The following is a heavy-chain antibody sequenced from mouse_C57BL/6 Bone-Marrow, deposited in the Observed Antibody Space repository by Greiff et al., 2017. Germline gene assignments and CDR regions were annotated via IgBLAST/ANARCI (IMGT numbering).Heavy chain of an antibody. CDR3: ARGYYYDYDGVAY. CDR2: IDPSDSET. CDR1: GYTFTSYW. Sequence: VKLQQPGAELVRPGSSVKLSCKASGYTFTSYWLHWVKQRPIQGLEWIGNIDPSDSETHYNQKFKDKATLTVDKSSSTAYMQLSSLTSEDSAVDDCARGYYYDYDGVAYWGQGTLVTVSA. J-gene: IGHJ3*01. D-gene: IGHD2-4*01. V-gene: IGHV1-52*01.